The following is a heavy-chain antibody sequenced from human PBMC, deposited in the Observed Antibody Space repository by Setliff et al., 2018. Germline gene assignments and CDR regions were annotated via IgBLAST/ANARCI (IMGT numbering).Heavy chain of an antibody. CDR3: ASVVEDYYDSSGYFLPSYYFDY. CDR1: GGTFINYA. J-gene: IGHJ4*02. CDR2: IIPIFGTA. V-gene: IGHV1-69*13. D-gene: IGHD3-22*01. Sequence: GASVKVSCKASGGTFINYAISWVRQAPGQGLEWMGGIIPIFGTANYAQKFQGRVTITADESTSTAYMELSSLRSEDTAVYYCASVVEDYYDSSGYFLPSYYFDYWGQGTRVTVS.